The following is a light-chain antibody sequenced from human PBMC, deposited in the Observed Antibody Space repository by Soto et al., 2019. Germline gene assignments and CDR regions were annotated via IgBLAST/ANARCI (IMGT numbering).Light chain of an antibody. J-gene: IGKJ2*01. CDR2: NAS. CDR1: QTVSSN. CDR3: QQYNNWPPYT. Sequence: EIVLTQSPVTLSVSPGERATLSCRASQTVSSNLGWYQQKPGQAPSLLIYNASTRATGIPARFSGSGSGTEFTLTISSLQSEDFAVYYCQQYNNWPPYTFGQGTKLEIK. V-gene: IGKV3D-15*01.